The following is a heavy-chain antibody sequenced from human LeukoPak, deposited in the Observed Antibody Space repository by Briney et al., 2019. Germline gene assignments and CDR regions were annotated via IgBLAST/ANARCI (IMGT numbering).Heavy chain of an antibody. CDR2: ISSVGGTI. CDR1: GFTVSSKY. CDR3: ARLMVRGIIDLDY. D-gene: IGHD3-10*01. V-gene: IGHV3-48*02. J-gene: IGHJ4*02. Sequence: PGGSLRLSCAASGFTVSSKYMNWVRQAPGKGLEWVSYISSVGGTISYADSVKGRFTISRDNAKNSLYLQMDSLRDEDTAVYYCARLMVRGIIDLDYWGQGALVTVSS.